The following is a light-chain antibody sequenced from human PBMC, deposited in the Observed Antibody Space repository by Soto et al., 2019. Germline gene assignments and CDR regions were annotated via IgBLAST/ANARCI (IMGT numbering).Light chain of an antibody. Sequence: DIQMTQSPSTLSASVGDRVTITCRASQRISSWLAWYQQKPGKAPKLLIYDASSLESGVPSRFSGSGSGTEFTLTISSLQPDDFATYYCQQYNSYWTFGQGTKVEI. CDR2: DAS. CDR3: QQYNSYWT. V-gene: IGKV1-5*01. CDR1: QRISSW. J-gene: IGKJ1*01.